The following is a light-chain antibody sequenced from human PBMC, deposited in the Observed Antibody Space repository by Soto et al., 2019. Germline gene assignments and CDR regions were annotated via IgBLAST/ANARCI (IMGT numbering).Light chain of an antibody. CDR2: KAS. Sequence: DIQMTQSPSTLSASVGDRVTITCRASQTINSWLAWYQQKPGKAPKVLIYKASSLESGVPSRFSGSGSGTEFTLTISSLQPGDFATYYCQHYNTYPWTFGQGTKVDIK. CDR3: QHYNTYPWT. J-gene: IGKJ1*01. V-gene: IGKV1-5*03. CDR1: QTINSW.